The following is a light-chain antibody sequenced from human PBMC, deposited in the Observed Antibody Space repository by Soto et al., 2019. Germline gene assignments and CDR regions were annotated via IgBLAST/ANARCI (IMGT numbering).Light chain of an antibody. J-gene: IGKJ1*01. Sequence: DIQMTQSPSTLSASVGDKVTNTCPASQSIIRWLAWYQQKPGKAPKLLIYDASSLQSGVPSRFSGSGSETEFTLTITSLQPDDSATYYCQQYNTYSGTFGQGTKV. CDR1: QSIIRW. CDR3: QQYNTYSGT. CDR2: DAS. V-gene: IGKV1-5*01.